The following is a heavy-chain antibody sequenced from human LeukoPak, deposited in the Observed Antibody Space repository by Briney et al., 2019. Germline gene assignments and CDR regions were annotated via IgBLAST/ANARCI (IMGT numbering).Heavy chain of an antibody. V-gene: IGHV3-21*01. D-gene: IGHD2-2*01. CDR2: FSSSSSYI. CDR3: ASLWPYQLSAFDI. J-gene: IGHJ3*02. Sequence: KPGGSLRLSCAASGFTFSSYSMNWVGQAPGKGREWGSSFSSSSSYIYYADSVKGRFTISRHNAKNSLYLQINSLRAADTAVYCCASLWPYQLSAFDIWRQGTMVTVSS. CDR1: GFTFSSYS.